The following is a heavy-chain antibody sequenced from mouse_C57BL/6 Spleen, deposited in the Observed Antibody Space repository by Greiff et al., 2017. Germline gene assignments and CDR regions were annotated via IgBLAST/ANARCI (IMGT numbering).Heavy chain of an antibody. V-gene: IGHV14-4*01. J-gene: IGHJ2*01. CDR2: IAPENGDT. Sequence: EVQLQQSGAELVRPGASVKLSCTASGFNIKADSMHWVKQRPEQGLEWIGWIAPENGDTEYAEQFQGKATLTEDTSSNTAYLQLSSLTSEDAAVYYCTTPYYSKAFDYWGQGTTLTVSS. D-gene: IGHD2-5*01. CDR1: GFNIKADS. CDR3: TTPYYSKAFDY.